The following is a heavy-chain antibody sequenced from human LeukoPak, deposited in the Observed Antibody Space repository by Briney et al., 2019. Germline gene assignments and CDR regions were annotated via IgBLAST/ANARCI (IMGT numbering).Heavy chain of an antibody. V-gene: IGHV1-18*01. Sequence: ASVKVSCKASGYTFTSHGISWVRQAPGQGLEWMGWISAYNGNTNYAQKLQGRVTMTTDTSTSTAYMELRSLRSDDTAVYYCARESVGATLVDYWGQGTLVTVSS. CDR3: ARESVGATLVDY. CDR1: GYTFTSHG. D-gene: IGHD1-26*01. J-gene: IGHJ4*02. CDR2: ISAYNGNT.